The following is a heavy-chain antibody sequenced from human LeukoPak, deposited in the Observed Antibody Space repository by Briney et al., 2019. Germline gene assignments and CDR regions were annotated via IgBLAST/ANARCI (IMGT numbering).Heavy chain of an antibody. D-gene: IGHD6-19*01. J-gene: IGHJ4*02. V-gene: IGHV3-74*01. CDR3: AKGKYSSGWFPFDS. CDR2: IDGDGSRT. CDR1: GFTFSSYW. Sequence: GGSLRLSCAATGFTFSSYWMHWVRQAPGKGLVWVSHIDGDGSRTSYADSVKGRFTISRDNAKNTLYLQMNSLRAEDTAVYYCAKGKYSSGWFPFDSWGQGTPVTVSS.